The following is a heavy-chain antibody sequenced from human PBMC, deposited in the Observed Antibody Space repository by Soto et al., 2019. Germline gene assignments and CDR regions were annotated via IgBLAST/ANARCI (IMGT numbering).Heavy chain of an antibody. CDR2: ISYDGTNK. V-gene: IGHV3-30-3*01. CDR3: ARGTPNWNYPP. J-gene: IGHJ5*02. D-gene: IGHD1-7*01. Sequence: SLRLSCAASGFSLSSYAMHWARQAPGKGLDGVAAISYDGTNKYYADSVKGRFTISRDNSKNTLYLQMNSLRTEDTAVYYCARGTPNWNYPPWGQGTLVTVSS. CDR1: GFSLSSYA.